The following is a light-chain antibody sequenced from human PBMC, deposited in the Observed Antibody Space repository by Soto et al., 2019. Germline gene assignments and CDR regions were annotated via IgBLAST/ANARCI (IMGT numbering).Light chain of an antibody. CDR1: QSVRSN. Sequence: EIVMTQSPATLSVSPGERATLSCRASQSVRSNLAWYQQKPGQAPRLLIYGASTTATGIPGRFSGGGSGTEFTLTISSLQSEDFAVYYCQQYNDWPFTFGPGTKVDIK. CDR3: QQYNDWPFT. V-gene: IGKV3-15*01. CDR2: GAS. J-gene: IGKJ3*01.